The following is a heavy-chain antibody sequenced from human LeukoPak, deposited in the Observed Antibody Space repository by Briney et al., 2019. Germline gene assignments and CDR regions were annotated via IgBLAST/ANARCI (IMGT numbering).Heavy chain of an antibody. CDR2: IYYSGST. J-gene: IGHJ5*02. CDR3: ARYGGYDILTGYPHNWFDP. Sequence: SETLSLTCTVSGGSISSYYWSWLRQPPGKGLEWIGYIYYSGSTTYNPSLKSRVTISVDTSKNQFSLKLSSVTAADTAVYYCARYGGYDILTGYPHNWFDPWGQGTLVTVSS. V-gene: IGHV4-59*01. D-gene: IGHD3-9*01. CDR1: GGSISSYY.